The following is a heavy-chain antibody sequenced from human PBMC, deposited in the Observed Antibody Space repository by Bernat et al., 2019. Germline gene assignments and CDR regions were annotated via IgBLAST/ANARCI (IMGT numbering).Heavy chain of an antibody. V-gene: IGHV1-18*01. CDR3: ARVPHPDIFYYDSSGYLPAFDI. CDR1: GYTFTSYG. Sequence: QVQLVQSGAEVKKPGASVKVSCKASGYTFTSYGISWVRQAPGQGLEWMGWISAYNGNTNYAQKRQGRGTMTTDTSTSTAYMELRSLRSDDTAVYYCARVPHPDIFYYDSSGYLPAFDIWGQGTMVTVSS. D-gene: IGHD3-22*01. J-gene: IGHJ3*02. CDR2: ISAYNGNT.